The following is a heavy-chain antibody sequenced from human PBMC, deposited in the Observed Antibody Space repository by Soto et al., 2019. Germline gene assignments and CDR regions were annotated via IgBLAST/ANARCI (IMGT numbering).Heavy chain of an antibody. D-gene: IGHD6-6*01. CDR1: GFTFSSYA. J-gene: IGHJ4*02. CDR3: AKSYDSSSYYFDY. V-gene: IGHV3-23*01. Sequence: GGSLRFSCAASGFTFSSYAMSWVRQAPGKGLEWVSAISGSGGSTYYADSVKGRFTISRDNSKNTLYLQMNSLRAEDTAVYYCAKSYDSSSYYFDYWGQGTLVTVSS. CDR2: ISGSGGST.